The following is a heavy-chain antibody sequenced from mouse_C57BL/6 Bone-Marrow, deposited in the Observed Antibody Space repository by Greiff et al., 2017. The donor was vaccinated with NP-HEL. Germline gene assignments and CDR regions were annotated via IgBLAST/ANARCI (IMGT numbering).Heavy chain of an antibody. D-gene: IGHD2-2*01. CDR2: INPYNGGT. CDR3: ARNGWGFAY. J-gene: IGHJ3*01. Sequence: EVQLVESGPVLVKPGASVKMSCKASGYTFTDYYMNWVKQSHGKSLEWIGVINPYNGGTSYNQKFKGKATLTVDKSSSTAYMELNSLTSEDSAVYYCARNGWGFAYWGQGTLVTVSA. CDR1: GYTFTDYY. V-gene: IGHV1-19*01.